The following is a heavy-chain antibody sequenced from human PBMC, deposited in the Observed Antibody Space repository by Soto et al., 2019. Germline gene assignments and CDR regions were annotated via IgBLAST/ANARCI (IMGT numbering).Heavy chain of an antibody. V-gene: IGHV4-30-4*01. CDR1: CGTINSGDYF. D-gene: IGHD5-12*01. CDR3: ARVKATLYRHYYCDY. CDR2: IFYTVAT. Sequence: PSETLSLTVRVSCGTINSGDYFWSLLRQPPGEGVEVSVSIFYTVATYYTPSLKIRSSMSMDTSKNLFSLGLRSLTAADTAVYFCARVKATLYRHYYCDYWGQGTPVTGSS. J-gene: IGHJ4*02.